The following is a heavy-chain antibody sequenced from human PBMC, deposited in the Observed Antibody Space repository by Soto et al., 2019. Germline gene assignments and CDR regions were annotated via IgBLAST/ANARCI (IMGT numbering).Heavy chain of an antibody. Sequence: QVQLVESGGGVVQPGRSLRLSCAASGFTFSSYGMHWVRQAPGKGLEWVAVISYDGSKKYYADSVKGGFTISRNNSKITQYLQMNSLTAEDTAVYYCAKALHYGDYDSAFDIWGQGTMVTVSS. CDR3: AKALHYGDYDSAFDI. CDR2: ISYDGSKK. CDR1: GFTFSSYG. V-gene: IGHV3-30*18. D-gene: IGHD4-17*01. J-gene: IGHJ3*02.